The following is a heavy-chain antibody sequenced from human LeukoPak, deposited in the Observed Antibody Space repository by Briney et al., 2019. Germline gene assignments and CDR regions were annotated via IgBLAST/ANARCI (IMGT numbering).Heavy chain of an antibody. CDR2: ISGSGGST. CDR1: GGSISSSSYY. CDR3: AKVKKPAAIHLVGNWFDP. V-gene: IGHV3-23*01. Sequence: PSETLSFTCTVSGGSISSSSYYWGWIRQPPGKGLEWVSAISGSGGSTYYADTVKGRFAISRDNSKNPLYLQMNSLRAEDTAVYYCAKVKKPAAIHLVGNWFDPWGQGTLVTVSS. D-gene: IGHD2-2*02. J-gene: IGHJ5*02.